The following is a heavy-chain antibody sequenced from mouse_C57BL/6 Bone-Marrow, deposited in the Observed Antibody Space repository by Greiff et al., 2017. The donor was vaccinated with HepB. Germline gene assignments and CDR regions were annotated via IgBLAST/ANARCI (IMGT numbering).Heavy chain of an antibody. Sequence: VQLQQSVAELVRPGASVKLSCTASGFNIKNTYMHWVKQRPEQGLEWIGRIDPATGNTNYAPKFQGKATITADTSSTPAYLKLSSLTSEDTAIYDCARRDYDYDVPYYLDYWGQGTTLTVSS. J-gene: IGHJ2*01. CDR3: ARRDYDYDVPYYLDY. CDR1: GFNIKNTY. V-gene: IGHV14-3*01. CDR2: IDPATGNT. D-gene: IGHD2-4*01.